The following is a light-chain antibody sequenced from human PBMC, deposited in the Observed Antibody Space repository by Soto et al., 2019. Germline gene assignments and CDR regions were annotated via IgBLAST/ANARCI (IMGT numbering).Light chain of an antibody. Sequence: QSVLTQPASVSASPGQSITISCTGTTSDVGTYDDVSWYRQHPGKAPSLLIYEVTNRPSGVSNRFSGSKSGDTASLTISGLQVEDEGDYYCSSCTICSTYVFGSGTKVTVL. CDR3: SSCTICSTYV. J-gene: IGLJ1*01. CDR1: TSDVGTYDD. V-gene: IGLV2-14*01. CDR2: EVT.